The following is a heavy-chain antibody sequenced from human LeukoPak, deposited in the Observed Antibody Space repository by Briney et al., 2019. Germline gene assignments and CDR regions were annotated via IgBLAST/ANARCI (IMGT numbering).Heavy chain of an antibody. D-gene: IGHD6-19*01. CDR2: ISHSGTT. CDR3: ARWDDSAWAFGN. Sequence: SETLSLTCIVSGGSISTYSWNWIRQSPGKGLEWVGYISHSGTTSYDSYFRSRVTISVDTSKNQLSLKLTSVTAADTAVYYYARWDDSAWAFGNWGPGTLVTVSS. J-gene: IGHJ4*02. V-gene: IGHV4-59*08. CDR1: GGSISTYS.